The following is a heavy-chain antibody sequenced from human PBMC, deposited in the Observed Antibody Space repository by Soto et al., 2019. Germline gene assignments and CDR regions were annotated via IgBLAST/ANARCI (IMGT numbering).Heavy chain of an antibody. Sequence: GGSLRLSCAASGFTFSSYAMHWVRQAPGKGLEYVSAISSNGGSTYYANSVKGRFTISRDNSKNTLYLQMGSLRAEDMAVYYCARGYNWNHLDYWGQGTLVTVSS. CDR1: GFTFSSYA. V-gene: IGHV3-64*01. J-gene: IGHJ4*02. CDR2: ISSNGGST. CDR3: ARGYNWNHLDY. D-gene: IGHD1-20*01.